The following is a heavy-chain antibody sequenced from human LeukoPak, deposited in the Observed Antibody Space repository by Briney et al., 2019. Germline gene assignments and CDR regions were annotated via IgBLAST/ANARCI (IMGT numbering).Heavy chain of an antibody. Sequence: ASVKVSCKASGGTFSGYAISWVRQAPGQGLEWMGGISTYNGNTNYAQKLQGRVTMTEDTSTDTAYMELSSLRSDDTAVYYCAKAPFTNWSGWFDPWGQGTLVTVSS. CDR2: ISTYNGNT. CDR1: GGTFSGYA. D-gene: IGHD7-27*01. J-gene: IGHJ5*02. CDR3: AKAPFTNWSGWFDP. V-gene: IGHV1-18*01.